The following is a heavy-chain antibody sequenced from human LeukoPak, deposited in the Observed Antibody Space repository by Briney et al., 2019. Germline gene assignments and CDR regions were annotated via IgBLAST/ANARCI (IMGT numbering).Heavy chain of an antibody. J-gene: IGHJ4*02. V-gene: IGHV3-53*01. CDR2: IYSDGST. Sequence: GGSLRLSCAASGFIVSSNYMSWVRQAPGKGLEWVSGIYSDGSTSYADSVEGRLTISRDSSKNALYPQMNSLRAEDTAVYYCARGIAYCGNTNCFQPFDYWGQGLLVTVFS. CDR3: ARGIAYCGNTNCFQPFDY. CDR1: GFIVSSNY. D-gene: IGHD2-2*01.